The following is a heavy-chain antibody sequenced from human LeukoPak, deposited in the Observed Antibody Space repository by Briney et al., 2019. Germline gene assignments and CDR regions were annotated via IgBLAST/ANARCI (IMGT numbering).Heavy chain of an antibody. Sequence: GGSLRLSCAASGFTLSNFWMTWVRQAPGKGLEWVVNINEDGSEKYYVDPVKGRFTISRDNAKNSLYLQMNSLRAEDTAVYYCAREVGTTGIVNYWGQGTLVTVSS. V-gene: IGHV3-7*01. CDR3: AREVGTTGIVNY. CDR2: INEDGSEK. D-gene: IGHD1-26*01. CDR1: GFTLSNFW. J-gene: IGHJ4*02.